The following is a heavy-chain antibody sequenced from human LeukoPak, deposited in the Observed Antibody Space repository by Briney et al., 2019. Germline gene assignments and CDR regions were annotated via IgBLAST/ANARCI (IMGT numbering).Heavy chain of an antibody. J-gene: IGHJ4*02. CDR2: ISNSGSTI. Sequence: PGRSLRLSCAASGFTFSTYSMNWVRQAPGKGLEWVSYISNSGSTISYADSVKGRFTVSRDNAKNSLYLQMNSLRDEDTAVYYCARDSLYAFDYWGRGPLVTVSS. D-gene: IGHD2-2*02. CDR3: ARDSLYAFDY. V-gene: IGHV3-48*02. CDR1: GFTFSTYS.